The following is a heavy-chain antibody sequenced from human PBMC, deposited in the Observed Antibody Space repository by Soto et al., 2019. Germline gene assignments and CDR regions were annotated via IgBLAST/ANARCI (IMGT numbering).Heavy chain of an antibody. V-gene: IGHV4-39*01. J-gene: IGHJ4*02. Sequence: SETLSLTCAVYGGSFSSYYWGWVRQPPGKGLEWIGSVYYSGSTYYNPSLESRVTISVDKSKNQFSLKLMSLSAADTAVYYCGRLEGLATISYYFDYWGQGALVTVSS. CDR3: GRLEGLATISYYFDY. CDR1: GGSFSSYY. D-gene: IGHD3-9*01. CDR2: VYYSGST.